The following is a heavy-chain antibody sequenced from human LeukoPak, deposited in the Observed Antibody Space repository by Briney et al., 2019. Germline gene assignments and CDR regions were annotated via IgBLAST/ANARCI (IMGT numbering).Heavy chain of an antibody. CDR3: ATVESVVVAATNWFDP. V-gene: IGHV1-24*01. D-gene: IGHD2-15*01. Sequence: GASVKVSCKVSGYTLTGLSMHWVRQAPGKGLEWMGGFDPEDGETIYAQKFQGRVTMTEDTSTDTAYMELSSLRSEDTAVYYCATVESVVVAATNWFDPWGQGTLVTVSS. CDR1: GYTLTGLS. J-gene: IGHJ5*02. CDR2: FDPEDGET.